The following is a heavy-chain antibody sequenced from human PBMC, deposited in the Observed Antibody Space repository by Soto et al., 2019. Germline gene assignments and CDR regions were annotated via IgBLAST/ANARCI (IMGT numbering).Heavy chain of an antibody. CDR1: GGSFSGYY. V-gene: IGHV4-34*01. D-gene: IGHD2-21*01. CDR3: ARTQRLVASTRPYNCFGLDV. J-gene: IGHJ6*02. Sequence: TSETLSLTCAVSGGSFSGYYWRWFRQHPGKGLEWIGKINQSGITDYKSSLMSRVTTSLETSKNQFSLNLIAVTAADTAVYYCARTQRLVASTRPYNCFGLDVWGQGTPVTVSS. CDR2: INQSGIT.